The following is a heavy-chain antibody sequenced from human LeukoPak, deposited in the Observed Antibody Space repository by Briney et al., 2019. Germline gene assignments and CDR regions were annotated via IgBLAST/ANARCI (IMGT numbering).Heavy chain of an antibody. D-gene: IGHD3-22*01. CDR3: ARDPYTMIVVVRASWFDP. J-gene: IGHJ5*02. Sequence: GASVKVSCKASGYTFTSYGISWVRQAPGQGLEWMGWISAYNGNTNYAQKLQGRVTMTTDTSTSTAYMELRSLRSDDTAVYYCARDPYTMIVVVRASWFDPWGQGTLVTVSS. V-gene: IGHV1-18*01. CDR2: ISAYNGNT. CDR1: GYTFTSYG.